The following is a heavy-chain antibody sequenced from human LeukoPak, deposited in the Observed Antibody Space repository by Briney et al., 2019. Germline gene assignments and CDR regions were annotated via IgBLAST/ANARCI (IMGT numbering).Heavy chain of an antibody. CDR3: ARIEGDNSLDY. CDR1: GGSISSGGYY. D-gene: IGHD3-16*01. CDR2: IYYSGST. V-gene: IGHV4-31*03. J-gene: IGHJ4*02. Sequence: PSQTLSLTCTVSGGSISSGGYYWSWIRQHPGKGLEWIGYIYYSGSTYYNPSLKSRVTISVDTSRSQLSLKLSSVTAADTAVYYCARIEGDNSLDYWGQGTLVTVSS.